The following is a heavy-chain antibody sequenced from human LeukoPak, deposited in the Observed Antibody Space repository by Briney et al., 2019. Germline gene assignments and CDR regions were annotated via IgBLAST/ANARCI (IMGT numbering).Heavy chain of an antibody. J-gene: IGHJ3*02. Sequence: PGGSLRLSCAASGFTFSSYSMNWVRQAPGKGLEWVSSISSSSSYIYYADSVKGRFTISRDNAKNSLYLQMNSLRAEDTAVYYCAKGLGSSGWYVAFDIWGQGTMVSVSS. CDR3: AKGLGSSGWYVAFDI. CDR2: ISSSSSYI. CDR1: GFTFSSYS. D-gene: IGHD6-19*01. V-gene: IGHV3-21*01.